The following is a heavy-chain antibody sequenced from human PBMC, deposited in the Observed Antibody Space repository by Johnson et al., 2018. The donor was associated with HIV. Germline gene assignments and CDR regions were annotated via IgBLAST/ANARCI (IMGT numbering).Heavy chain of an antibody. J-gene: IGHJ5*02. Sequence: QVQLVQSGAEVKKPGASVKVSCKASGYTLANYGITWVRQAPGQGLEWMGWISAYNGNTNYAQKFQGRVTMTTDTSTSTAYMELRSLRSDDTAFYYCARACSTDTCYHGRNWFDPWGQRTLVTVSS. CDR1: GYTLANYG. D-gene: IGHD2-15*01. CDR3: ARACSTDTCYHGRNWFDP. CDR2: ISAYNGNT. V-gene: IGHV1-18*01.